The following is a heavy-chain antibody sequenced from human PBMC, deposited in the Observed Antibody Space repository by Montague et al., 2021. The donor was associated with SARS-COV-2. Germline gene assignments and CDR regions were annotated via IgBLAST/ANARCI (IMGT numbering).Heavy chain of an antibody. V-gene: IGHV4-34*01. Sequence: SETLSLTCAVYGGSFSGYYWSWIRQPPGKGLEWIGEINHSGSTNYNPSLKSRVTISVDTSKNQFSLKLSSVTAADTAVYYCAREVRGPSVVVIAITYYYFAYGGQGTRVTVSS. CDR3: AREVRGPSVVVIAITYYYFAY. CDR1: GGSFSGYY. D-gene: IGHD2-21*01. CDR2: INHSGST. J-gene: IGHJ4*02.